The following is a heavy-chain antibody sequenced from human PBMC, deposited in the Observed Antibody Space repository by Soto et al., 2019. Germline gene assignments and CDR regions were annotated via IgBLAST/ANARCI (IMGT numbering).Heavy chain of an antibody. CDR1: GGSISSSSYY. CDR3: ARHATNEDIVVVVAAPDY. J-gene: IGHJ4*02. CDR2: IYYSGST. Sequence: SETLSLTCTVSGGSISSSSYYWGWIRQPPGKGLEWIGSIYYSGSTYYNPSLKSRVTISVDTSKNQFSLKLSSVTAADTAVYYCARHATNEDIVVVVAAPDYWGQGTLVTVSS. D-gene: IGHD2-15*01. V-gene: IGHV4-39*01.